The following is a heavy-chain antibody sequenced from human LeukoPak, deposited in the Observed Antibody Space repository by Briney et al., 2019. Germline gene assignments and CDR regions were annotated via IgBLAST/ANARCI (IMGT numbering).Heavy chain of an antibody. Sequence: GGSLRLSCAASGFTFSDCAMTWVRQAPGKGLEWVSAIGAEADSAYYADSVKGRFTISRDDSENTLYLQMNSLRAEDTALYYCAKDDSGGYFPDFWGRGTLVTVSS. D-gene: IGHD3-22*01. CDR3: AKDDSGGYFPDF. J-gene: IGHJ4*02. V-gene: IGHV3-23*01. CDR1: GFTFSDCA. CDR2: IGAEADSA.